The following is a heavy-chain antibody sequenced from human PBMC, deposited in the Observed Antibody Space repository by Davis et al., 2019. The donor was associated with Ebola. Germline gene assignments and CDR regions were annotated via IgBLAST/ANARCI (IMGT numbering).Heavy chain of an antibody. Sequence: ASVKVSCKASGYTFTGYYMHWVRQAPGQGLEWMGWINPNSGGTNYAQKFQGWVTMTRDTSISTAYMELSRLRSDDTAVYYCARAAYCSSTSCVGETEGAPYGMDVWGQGTTVTVSS. CDR2: INPNSGGT. CDR3: ARAAYCSSTSCVGETEGAPYGMDV. CDR1: GYTFTGYY. V-gene: IGHV1-2*04. J-gene: IGHJ6*02. D-gene: IGHD2-2*01.